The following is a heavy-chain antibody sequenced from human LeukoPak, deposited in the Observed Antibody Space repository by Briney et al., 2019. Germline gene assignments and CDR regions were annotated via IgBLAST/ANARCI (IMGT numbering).Heavy chain of an antibody. D-gene: IGHD2-2*01. V-gene: IGHV1-58*02. CDR1: GFTFISSA. J-gene: IGHJ4*02. CDR3: VYCSSSSCHSPEY. CDR2: IVVGSGYT. Sequence: ASVKVSCKASGFTFISSAMQWVRQARGQRLEWIGWIVVGSGYTNYAQKFNERVTITRDMSTSTAYMELSSLRSEDTAVYYCVYCSSSSCHSPEYWGQGTLVTVSS.